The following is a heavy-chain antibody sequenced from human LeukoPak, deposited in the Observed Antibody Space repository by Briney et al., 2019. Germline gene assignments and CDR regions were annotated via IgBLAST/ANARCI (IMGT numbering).Heavy chain of an antibody. Sequence: PSETLSLTCTVSGDSIRGFYWSWIRQPAGKGLQWIGRISASGSTNYNPSLKSRVTMSVDRSTNEFSLTVRSVTAADTALYYCARGLPSYGDYVDYYFYMDVWGKGTTVTVSS. J-gene: IGHJ6*03. D-gene: IGHD4-17*01. CDR2: ISASGST. CDR3: ARGLPSYGDYVDYYFYMDV. V-gene: IGHV4-4*07. CDR1: GDSIRGFY.